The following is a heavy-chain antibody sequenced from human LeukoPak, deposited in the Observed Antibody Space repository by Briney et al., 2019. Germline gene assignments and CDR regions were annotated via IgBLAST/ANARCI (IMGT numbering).Heavy chain of an antibody. CDR3: ARGLRSSGYSRSGYYFDY. D-gene: IGHD3-22*01. CDR2: IYTSGST. CDR1: GVSISSYY. J-gene: IGHJ4*02. Sequence: SETLSLTCTVSGVSISSYYWSWIRQPAGKGLEWIGRIYTSGSTNYNPSLKSRVTMSVDTSKNQFSLKLSSVTAADTAVYYCARGLRSSGYSRSGYYFDYWGQGTLVTVSS. V-gene: IGHV4-4*07.